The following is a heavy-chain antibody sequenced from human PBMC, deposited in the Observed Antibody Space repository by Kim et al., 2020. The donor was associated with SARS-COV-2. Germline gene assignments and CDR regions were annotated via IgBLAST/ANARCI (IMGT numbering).Heavy chain of an antibody. Sequence: SQSLQSRLNITKDTSKNQVDLTMTNMDPADTATYYCARRRATVGGPFFDYWGQGTLVTVSS. V-gene: IGHV2-5*01. CDR3: ARRRATVGGPFFDY. D-gene: IGHD4-4*01. J-gene: IGHJ4*02.